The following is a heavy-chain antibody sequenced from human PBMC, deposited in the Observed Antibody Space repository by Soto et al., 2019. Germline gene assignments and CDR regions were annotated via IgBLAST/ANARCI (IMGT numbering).Heavy chain of an antibody. J-gene: IGHJ4*02. CDR1: GDSVSSGSYY. D-gene: IGHD6-13*01. CDR2: VYFSGGA. Sequence: SETLSLTCTVSGDSVSSGSYYWTWIRQPPGKGLEWIGYVYFSGGASYNPSLKSRVTISVHTSKNQFSLKLTSMTAADTAVYYCARNRRSNSSLDYWGPGTLVTVSS. CDR3: ARNRRSNSSLDY. V-gene: IGHV4-61*01.